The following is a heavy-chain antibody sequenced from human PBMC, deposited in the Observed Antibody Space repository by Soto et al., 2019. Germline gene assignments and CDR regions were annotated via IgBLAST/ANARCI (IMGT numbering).Heavy chain of an antibody. V-gene: IGHV3-30-3*01. D-gene: IGHD6-6*01. Sequence: QVQLVESGGGVVQPGRSLRLSCAASGFTFSSYAMHWVRQAPGKGLEWVAVISYDGSNKYYADSVKGRFTISRDNSKNTGNVQMNSLRAEDTAVYYGERGGRIGAHQYPFDYWCQGTLVTVSS. CDR1: GFTFSSYA. CDR3: ERGGRIGAHQYPFDY. J-gene: IGHJ4*02. CDR2: ISYDGSNK.